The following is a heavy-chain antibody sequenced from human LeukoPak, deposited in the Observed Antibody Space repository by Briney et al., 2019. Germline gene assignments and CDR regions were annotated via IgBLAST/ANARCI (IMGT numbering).Heavy chain of an antibody. CDR2: INPSGGST. Sequence: ASVKASCKASGYTFTSYDINWVRQATGQGLEWMGIINPSGGSTSYAQKFQGRVTMTRDTSTSTVYMELSRLRSEDTAVYYCAREASVAARPFDDWGQGTLVTVSS. J-gene: IGHJ4*02. CDR3: AREASVAARPFDD. D-gene: IGHD6-6*01. CDR1: GYTFTSYD. V-gene: IGHV1-46*01.